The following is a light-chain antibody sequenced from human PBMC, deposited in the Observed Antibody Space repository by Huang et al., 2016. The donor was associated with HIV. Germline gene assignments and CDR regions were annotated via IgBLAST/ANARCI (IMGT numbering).Light chain of an antibody. V-gene: IGKV4-1*01. CDR1: QSLLYRSNNKNY. Sequence: DIVMTQSPDSLAVSLGERAAINCKSSQSLLYRSNNKNYLAWYQQKPGQPPKLRIYWASTREAGVPDRCSGSGSGTDFTLTISSLQAADVAVYYCQQYYNTPFTFGPGTKVDIK. J-gene: IGKJ3*01. CDR2: WAS. CDR3: QQYYNTPFT.